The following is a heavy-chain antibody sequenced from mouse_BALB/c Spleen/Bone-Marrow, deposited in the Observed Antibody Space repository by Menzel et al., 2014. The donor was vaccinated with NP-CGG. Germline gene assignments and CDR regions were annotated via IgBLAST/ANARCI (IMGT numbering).Heavy chain of an antibody. CDR1: GFTFSSYG. V-gene: IGHV5-9-2*01. CDR2: ISGGGSYT. CDR3: ARQNGNYGYYYAMDY. D-gene: IGHD2-1*01. J-gene: IGHJ4*01. Sequence: EVKVEESGGGLVKPGGSLKLSCAASGFTFSSYGMSRVRPTPEKRLEWVATISGGGSYTYYPDSVKGRFTISRDNAKNNLYLQMSSLRSEDTALYYCARQNGNYGYYYAMDYWGQGTSVTVSS.